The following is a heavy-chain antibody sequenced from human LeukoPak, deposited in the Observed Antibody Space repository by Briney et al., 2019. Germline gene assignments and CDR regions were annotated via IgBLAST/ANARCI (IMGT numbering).Heavy chain of an antibody. CDR2: ISAQHGQT. V-gene: IGHV1-18*04. CDR3: AGSLGYCTSNVCYLKY. CDR1: GYTFGTHW. J-gene: IGHJ4*02. D-gene: IGHD2-8*01. Sequence: GASVKVSCKPSGYTFGTHWMHWVRQAPGQGLEWMGWISAQHGQTEYAPNSQDRVTMTTDTYTNTAYMELRSLRSDDTAVYYCAGSLGYCTSNVCYLKYWGQGTLVTVSS.